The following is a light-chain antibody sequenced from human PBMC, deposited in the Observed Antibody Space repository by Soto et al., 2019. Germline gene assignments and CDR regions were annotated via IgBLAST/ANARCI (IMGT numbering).Light chain of an antibody. CDR3: RQALQTPLT. J-gene: IGKJ4*01. Sequence: DIVMTQSPLSLPVTPGEPASISCRSSQSLLHSNGYNYLDWYLQKPGQSPQLLIYLGSNRASGDPDRFSDSGSGTEFTRKISGVEAEDVGVYYCRQALQTPLTFGGGTKVEIK. CDR2: LGS. V-gene: IGKV2-28*01. CDR1: QSLLHSNGYNY.